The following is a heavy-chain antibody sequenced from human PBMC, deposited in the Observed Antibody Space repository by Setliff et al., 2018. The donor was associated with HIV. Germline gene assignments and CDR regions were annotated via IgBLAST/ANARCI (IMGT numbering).Heavy chain of an antibody. V-gene: IGHV3-30*04. Sequence: PGGSLRLSCAASGFSFSTYAMHWVRQAPGKGLEWVSVISYDGSSEGYADSVKGRFTISRDNSKNTLYLQMNSLGPEDTAVYYCARARTGVTMVRGAMSFWGQGTLVTVSS. J-gene: IGHJ4*02. CDR3: ARARTGVTMVRGAMSF. CDR1: GFSFSTYA. CDR2: ISYDGSSE. D-gene: IGHD3-10*01.